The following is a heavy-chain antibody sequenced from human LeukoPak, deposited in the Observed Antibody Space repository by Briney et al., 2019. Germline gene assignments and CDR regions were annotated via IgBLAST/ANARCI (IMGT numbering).Heavy chain of an antibody. CDR1: GFTFSSYS. CDR3: ARDEWGDAFDI. D-gene: IGHD1-26*01. CDR2: ISSSSSYI. J-gene: IGHJ3*02. V-gene: IGHV3-21*01. Sequence: GSLRLSFAASGFTFSSYSMNWVRQAPGKGLEWVSSISSSSSYIHSADSVRGRFTISRDNAKNSLFLQMNSLRAEDTAVYYCARDEWGDAFDIWGQGTMVTVFS.